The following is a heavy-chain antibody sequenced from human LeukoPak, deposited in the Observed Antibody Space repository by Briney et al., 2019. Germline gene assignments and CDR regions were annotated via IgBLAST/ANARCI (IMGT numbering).Heavy chain of an antibody. V-gene: IGHV4-59*01. D-gene: IGHD6-19*01. CDR2: VYYSGST. Sequence: KTSETLSLTCTVSGGSLVSYYWTWIRQPPGKGLEWIGYVYYSGSTNYNPSLKSRVTISLDTSKHQFSLKLSSVTAADTAVYYCARIAVSSGWGYFDYWGQGTLVTASS. CDR1: GGSLVSYY. CDR3: ARIAVSSGWGYFDY. J-gene: IGHJ4*02.